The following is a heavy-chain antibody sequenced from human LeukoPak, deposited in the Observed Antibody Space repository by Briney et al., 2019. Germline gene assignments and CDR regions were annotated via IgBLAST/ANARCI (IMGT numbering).Heavy chain of an antibody. CDR1: GFTFSIYA. V-gene: IGHV3-30-3*01. Sequence: GGSLRLSCAASGFTFSIYAMHWVRQAPGKGLEWVAVISYDGSNKYYADSVKGRFTISRDNSKNTLYLQMNSLRAEDTAVYYCASMKVAGLLDYWGQGTLVTVSS. CDR3: ASMKVAGLLDY. D-gene: IGHD6-19*01. J-gene: IGHJ4*02. CDR2: ISYDGSNK.